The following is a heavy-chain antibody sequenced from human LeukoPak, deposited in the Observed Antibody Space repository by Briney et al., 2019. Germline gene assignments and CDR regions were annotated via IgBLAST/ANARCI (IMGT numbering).Heavy chain of an antibody. D-gene: IGHD6-13*01. J-gene: IGHJ4*02. CDR3: ARGLSIAAAGSFDY. V-gene: IGHV4-34*01. CDR2: INHSGST. Sequence: PSETLSLTCAVYGGSFSGYYWSWIRQPPGKGLEWIGEINHSGSTNYNPSLKSRVTISVDTSENQFSLKLSSVTAADTAVYYCARGLSIAAAGSFDYWGQGTLVTVSS. CDR1: GGSFSGYY.